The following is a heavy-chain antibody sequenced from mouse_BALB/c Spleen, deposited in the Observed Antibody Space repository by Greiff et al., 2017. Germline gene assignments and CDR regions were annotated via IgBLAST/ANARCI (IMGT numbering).Heavy chain of an antibody. V-gene: IGHV2-9-2*01. CDR2: IWTGGGT. CDR3: VRNPYYGNYEGEY. D-gene: IGHD2-10*01. J-gene: IGHJ3*01. CDR1: GFSLTSYD. Sequence: QVQLQQSGPGLVAPSQSLSITCTVSGFSLTSYDISWIRQPPGKGLEWIGVIWTGGGTNYNSAFMSRLSISKDNSKSQVFLKMNSLQTDDTTIYYCVRNPYYGNYEGEYWGQGTLVTVAA.